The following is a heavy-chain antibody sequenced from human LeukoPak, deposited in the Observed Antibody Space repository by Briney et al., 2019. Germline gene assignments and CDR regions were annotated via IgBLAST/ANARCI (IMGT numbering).Heavy chain of an antibody. CDR2: IKQDGSEK. J-gene: IGHJ6*03. Sequence: GGSLRLSCAASGFTFSSYWMSWVRQAPGKGLEWVANIKQDGSEKYYVDSVKGRFTISRDNSKNTLYLQMNSLRAEDTAVYYCAKNTPNYCSSTSWYPIWYYYMDVWGKGAPVTVSS. D-gene: IGHD2-2*01. CDR3: AKNTPNYCSSTSWYPIWYYYMDV. CDR1: GFTFSSYW. V-gene: IGHV3-7*03.